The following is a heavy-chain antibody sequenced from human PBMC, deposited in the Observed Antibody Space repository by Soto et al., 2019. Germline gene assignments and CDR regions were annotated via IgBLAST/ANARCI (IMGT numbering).Heavy chain of an antibody. CDR1: GFTFSDHY. Sequence: GGSLRLSCAASGFTFSDHYMDWVRQAPGKGLEWVGRTRNKANSYTTEYAASVKGRFTITRDDSKNSLYLQMNSLKTEDTAVYYCARESLGDQTLYYYYYGMDVWGQGTTVTVSS. J-gene: IGHJ6*02. CDR2: TRNKANSYTT. CDR3: ARESLGDQTLYYYYYGMDV. D-gene: IGHD4-17*01. V-gene: IGHV3-72*01.